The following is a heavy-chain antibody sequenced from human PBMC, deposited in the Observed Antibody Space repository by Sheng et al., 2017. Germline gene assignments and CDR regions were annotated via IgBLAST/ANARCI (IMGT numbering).Heavy chain of an antibody. D-gene: IGHD3-10*01. CDR1: GFTFSNYY. CDR2: ISNSGTTI. V-gene: IGHV3-11*04. CDR3: ARGGYVDRGVLADAFDI. J-gene: IGHJ3*02. Sequence: QVQLVESGGGFVKPGGSLRLSCAASGFTFSNYYMSWIRQAPGKGLEWVSYISNSGTTIYYADSVKGRFTISRDNAKNSLYLQMNSLRAGDTAVYYCARGGYVDRGVLADAFDIWGQGTMVTVSS.